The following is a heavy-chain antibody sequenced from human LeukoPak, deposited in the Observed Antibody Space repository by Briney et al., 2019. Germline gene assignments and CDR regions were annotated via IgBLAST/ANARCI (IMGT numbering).Heavy chain of an antibody. J-gene: IGHJ5*02. CDR2: VYYSGSP. CDR1: GDSITSGAFY. CDR3: ARRDYAAWFDP. D-gene: IGHD4/OR15-4a*01. Sequence: SETLSLTCNVSGDSITSGAFYWAWIRQSPGKGRGLFGIVYYSGSPQSNPYLWRRVSISMDKTKNQYSLNLNSVSVTDTAIYYCARRDYAAWFDPWGQGTLVTVS. V-gene: IGHV4-39*01.